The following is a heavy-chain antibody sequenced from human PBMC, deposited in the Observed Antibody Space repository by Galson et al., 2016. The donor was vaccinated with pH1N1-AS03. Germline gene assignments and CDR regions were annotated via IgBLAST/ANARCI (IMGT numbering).Heavy chain of an antibody. J-gene: IGHJ5*02. CDR1: GHTFGSHW. CDR3: ARSKSNYGPYDT. D-gene: IGHD3-10*01. V-gene: IGHV5-51*01. Sequence: QSGAEVKKPGESVKISCQGSGHTFGSHWVAWVRQMPGKGLESMGVIYPGDSETRYNPSFQGQVTISADKSTDTVFLEWKSLTSSDTAIYFCARSKSNYGPYDTWGPGTLITVSS. CDR2: IYPGDSET.